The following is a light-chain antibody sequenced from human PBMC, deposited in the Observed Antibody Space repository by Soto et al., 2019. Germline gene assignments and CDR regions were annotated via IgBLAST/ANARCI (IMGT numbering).Light chain of an antibody. CDR1: QSVSSTY. Sequence: EIVLTQSPGTLSLSPGERATLSCRASQSVSSTYLAWYQQKPGQAPRLLTYGASSRATGIPDRFSASGSGTAFTLTTSRLEPGDFAVYYCQQYGSSPLITFGQGTRLEI. J-gene: IGKJ5*01. V-gene: IGKV3-20*01. CDR3: QQYGSSPLIT. CDR2: GAS.